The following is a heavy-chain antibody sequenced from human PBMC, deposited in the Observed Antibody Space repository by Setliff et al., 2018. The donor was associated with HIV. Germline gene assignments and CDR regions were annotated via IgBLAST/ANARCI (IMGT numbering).Heavy chain of an antibody. CDR3: AKPLYDSSGYYLNWYFDL. CDR1: GFTFTNYA. V-gene: IGHV3-23*01. CDR2: ISGSGDDT. J-gene: IGHJ2*01. Sequence: GGSLRLSCAASGFTFTNYAMNWVRQAPGKGLEWVSSISGSGDDTYFADSVKGRFSVSRDKFKNMLFLQMNSLRVGDTAVYYCAKPLYDSSGYYLNWYFDLWGRGTLVTVSS. D-gene: IGHD3-22*01.